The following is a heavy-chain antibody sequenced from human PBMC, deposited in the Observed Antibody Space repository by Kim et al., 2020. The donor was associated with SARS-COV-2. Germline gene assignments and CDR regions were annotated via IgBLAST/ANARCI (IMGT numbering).Heavy chain of an antibody. Sequence: ASVKVSCKASGYTFTSYYMHWVRQAPGQGLEWMGIINPSGGSTTYAQKFQGRVTMTRDTSTSTVYMELSSLRSEDTAVYYCARVPRIQLWSPSYGMDVWGQGNTVRVSS. CDR2: INPSGGST. V-gene: IGHV1-46*01. D-gene: IGHD5-18*01. J-gene: IGHJ6*02. CDR1: GYTFTSYY. CDR3: ARVPRIQLWSPSYGMDV.